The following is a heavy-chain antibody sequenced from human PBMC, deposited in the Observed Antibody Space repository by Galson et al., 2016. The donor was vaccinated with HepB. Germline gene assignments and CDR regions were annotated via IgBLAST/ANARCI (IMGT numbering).Heavy chain of an antibody. CDR1: GYTLTELS. CDR3: ATGVDTTMEEDVDI. D-gene: IGHD5-18*01. CDR2: FDPEDGKT. Sequence: SVKVSCKVSGYTLTELSMHWVRQAPGKGLEWMGGFDPEDGKTIYAQRFQGRVTMTEDTSTDTADMDLSSRRSEDTAVYYWATGVDTTMEEDVDIWGQGTVVTVSS. J-gene: IGHJ3*02. V-gene: IGHV1-24*01.